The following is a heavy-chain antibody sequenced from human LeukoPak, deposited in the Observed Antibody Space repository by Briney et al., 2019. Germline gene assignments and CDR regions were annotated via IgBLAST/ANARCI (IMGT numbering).Heavy chain of an antibody. D-gene: IGHD4-23*01. J-gene: IGHJ5*02. V-gene: IGHV4-61*02. Sequence: ASETLSLTCSVSGGSMRSDSSFWSWIRQPAGKGLEWIGRIYATGNTNYNPSLVRRVTISVDTSKNQFSLELTSVTAADTAVYYCARELGSDYGGYSPWGQGTLVTVSS. CDR1: GGSMRSDSSF. CDR3: ARELGSDYGGYSP. CDR2: IYATGNT.